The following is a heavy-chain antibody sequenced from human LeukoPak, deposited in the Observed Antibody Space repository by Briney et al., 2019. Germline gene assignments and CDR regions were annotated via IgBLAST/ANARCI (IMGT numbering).Heavy chain of an antibody. CDR2: IKQDGSEK. CDR3: ASESYDYVWGSYRPFDY. J-gene: IGHJ4*02. D-gene: IGHD3-16*02. CDR1: GFTFSSYW. Sequence: GGSLRLSCAASGFTFSSYWMSWVRQAPGKGLEWVANIKQDGSEKYYVDSVKGRFTISRDNAKNSLYLQMNSLRAEDTAVYYCASESYDYVWGSYRPFDYWGQGTLVTVSP. V-gene: IGHV3-7*01.